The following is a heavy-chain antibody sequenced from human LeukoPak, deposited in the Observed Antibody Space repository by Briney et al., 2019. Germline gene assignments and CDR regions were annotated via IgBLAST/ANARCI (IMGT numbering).Heavy chain of an antibody. Sequence: SETLSLTCAVYGGSFSGYYWSWIRQPPGKGLEWIGEINHSGSTNYNPSLKSRVTISVDTSRNQFSLKLSSVTAADTAVYYCARHWTYYDYVWGSYRPYYFDYWGQGTLVTVSS. J-gene: IGHJ4*02. D-gene: IGHD3-16*02. CDR3: ARHWTYYDYVWGSYRPYYFDY. CDR1: GGSFSGYY. CDR2: INHSGST. V-gene: IGHV4-34*01.